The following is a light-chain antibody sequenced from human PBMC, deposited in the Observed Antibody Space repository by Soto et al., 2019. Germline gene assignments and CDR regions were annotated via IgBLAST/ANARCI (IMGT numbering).Light chain of an antibody. CDR1: TGAVTSGHY. J-gene: IGLJ2*01. CDR2: DTS. V-gene: IGLV7-46*01. CDR3: LLSFIGAVV. Sequence: QAVVTQEPSLSVSPGGTVTLTCGSSTGAVTSGHYPYWFQQKPGQAPKTLIYDTSNKHSWTPARFSGSLLGGEAALTLSDAQPEDEADYYCLLSFIGAVVFGGGTKLT.